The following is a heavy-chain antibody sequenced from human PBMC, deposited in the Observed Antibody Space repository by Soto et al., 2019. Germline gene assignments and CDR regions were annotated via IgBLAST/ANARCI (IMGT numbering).Heavy chain of an antibody. CDR2: ISSSSSYI. V-gene: IGHV3-21*01. Sequence: GGSLRLSCAASGFTFSSYSMNWVRQAPGKGLEWVSSISSSSSYIYYADSVKGRFTISRDNAKNSLYLQMNSLRAEDTAVYYCARTITIFGVDNYYYYYYMDVWGKGTTVTVSS. D-gene: IGHD3-3*01. J-gene: IGHJ6*03. CDR1: GFTFSSYS. CDR3: ARTITIFGVDNYYYYYYMDV.